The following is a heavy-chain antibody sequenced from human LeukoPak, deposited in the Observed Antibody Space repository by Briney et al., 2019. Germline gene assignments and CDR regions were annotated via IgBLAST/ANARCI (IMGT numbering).Heavy chain of an antibody. CDR2: ISYTGTYI. Sequence: GGSLRLSCAASGFTFHNNGMSWVRQAPGKGLEWVSSISYTGTYIYYADSVKGRFTISRDNAQNSLYLQMNSLRAEDTAIYYCVRDRGTYRPIDYWGQGTLVTVSS. CDR1: GFTFHNNG. D-gene: IGHD1-26*01. V-gene: IGHV3-21*04. J-gene: IGHJ4*02. CDR3: VRDRGTYRPIDY.